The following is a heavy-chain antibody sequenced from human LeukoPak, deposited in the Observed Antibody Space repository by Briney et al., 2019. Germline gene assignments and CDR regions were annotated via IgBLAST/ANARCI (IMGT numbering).Heavy chain of an antibody. CDR1: GGTFSSYA. CDR3: ARGRGTATPHLYYYYGMDV. Sequence: ASVKVSCKASGGTFSSYAISWVRQAPGQGLEWMGGIIPIFGTANYAQKFQGRVTITADESTSTAYMELSSLRSEDTAVYYCARGRGTATPHLYYYYGMDVWGQGTTVTVSS. V-gene: IGHV1-69*13. D-gene: IGHD5-18*01. J-gene: IGHJ6*02. CDR2: IIPIFGTA.